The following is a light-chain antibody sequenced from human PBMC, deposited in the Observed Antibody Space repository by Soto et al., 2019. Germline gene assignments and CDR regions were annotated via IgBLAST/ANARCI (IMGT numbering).Light chain of an antibody. CDR3: QQSYSTLTWT. J-gene: IGKJ1*01. Sequence: DIQMTQSPSSLSASVGDRVTITCRASQSISSYLNWYQQKPGKAPKLLIYGASSLQSGVPSRFXGSGSGTDFPLTISSLQPEDFATYYCQQSYSTLTWTFGQGTKVEIK. CDR2: GAS. V-gene: IGKV1-39*01. CDR1: QSISSY.